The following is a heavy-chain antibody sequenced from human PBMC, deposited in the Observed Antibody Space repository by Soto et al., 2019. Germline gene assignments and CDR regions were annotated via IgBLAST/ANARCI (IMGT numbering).Heavy chain of an antibody. CDR3: ARFFIGMATTPPDY. CDR1: GYTFTSYG. CDR2: ISAYNGNT. J-gene: IGHJ4*02. V-gene: IGHV1-18*04. D-gene: IGHD1-1*01. Sequence: ASVKVSCKASGYTFTSYGISWVRQAPGQGLEWMGWISAYNGNTNYAQKLQGRVTMTTDTSTSTAYMELRSLRSDDTAVYYCARFFIGMATTPPDYWGQGTLVTVSS.